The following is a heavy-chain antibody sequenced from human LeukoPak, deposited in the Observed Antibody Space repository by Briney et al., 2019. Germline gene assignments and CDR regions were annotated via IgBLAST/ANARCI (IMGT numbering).Heavy chain of an antibody. D-gene: IGHD6-13*01. V-gene: IGHV4-34*01. J-gene: IGHJ4*02. CDR1: GGSFSGSY. CDR2: INHSGST. CDR3: ARHSPIAAVGTGVDY. Sequence: SETLSLTCAVYGGSFSGSYWTWIRQPPGKGLEWIGEINHSGSTNYNPSLKSRVTISVDTSKNQFSLKLSSVTAADTAVYYCARHSPIAAVGTGVDYWGQGTLVIVSS.